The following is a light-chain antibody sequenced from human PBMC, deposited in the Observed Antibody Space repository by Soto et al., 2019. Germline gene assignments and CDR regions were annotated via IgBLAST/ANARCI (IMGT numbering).Light chain of an antibody. CDR1: RSDVGSYNS. Sequence: QSVLTQPAAVSGSPAQSIAISCTGTRSDVGSYNSISWYQQHPGKAPRVVIFEVTKRPSGISDRFPGSKSGYTASLRISGLQAEDEAGYFCLSYAGNSIWLFGGGTKVTVL. CDR3: LSYAGNSIWL. CDR2: EVT. V-gene: IGLV2-23*02. J-gene: IGLJ2*01.